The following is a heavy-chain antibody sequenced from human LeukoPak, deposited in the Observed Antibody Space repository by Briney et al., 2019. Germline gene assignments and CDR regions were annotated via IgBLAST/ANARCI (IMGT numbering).Heavy chain of an antibody. CDR2: INHSGST. D-gene: IGHD6-13*01. V-gene: IGHV4-34*01. Sequence: PSETLSLTCAVYGGSFSGYYWSWIRQPPGKGLEWIGEINHSGSTNYNPSLKSRVTISVDTSKNQFSLKLSSVTAADTAVYYCARVGYSSSWYGPRYNWFDPGGQGTLVTVSS. CDR1: GGSFSGYY. J-gene: IGHJ5*02. CDR3: ARVGYSSSWYGPRYNWFDP.